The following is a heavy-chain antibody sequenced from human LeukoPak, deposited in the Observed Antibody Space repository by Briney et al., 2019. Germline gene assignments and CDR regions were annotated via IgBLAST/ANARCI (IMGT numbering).Heavy chain of an antibody. CDR3: ARDRRFSSGGSRPRYYYGMDV. CDR1: GYNFPNYG. CDR2: IGAYNGNT. Sequence: ASVKVSCKASGYNFPNYGISWVRQAPGQGLEWMGWIGAYNGNTHYAQKFQGSVAMTTDKSTKTVYMELRSLRFDGTAVYYCARDRRFSSGGSRPRYYYGMDVWGRGTSVTVSS. V-gene: IGHV1-18*04. D-gene: IGHD3-10*01. J-gene: IGHJ6*02.